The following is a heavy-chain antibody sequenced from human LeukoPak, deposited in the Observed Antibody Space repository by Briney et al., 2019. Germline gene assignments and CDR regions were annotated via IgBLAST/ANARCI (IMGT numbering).Heavy chain of an antibody. D-gene: IGHD5-18*01. Sequence: ASVKVSCKASGYTFTSYGISWVRQAPGQGLEWMGWISAYNGNTNYAQKLQGRVTMTTDTSTSTAYRELRSLRSDDTAVYYCARVSGTAMVKTFDYWVQGTLVTVSS. CDR3: ARVSGTAMVKTFDY. J-gene: IGHJ4*02. V-gene: IGHV1-18*01. CDR2: ISAYNGNT. CDR1: GYTFTSYG.